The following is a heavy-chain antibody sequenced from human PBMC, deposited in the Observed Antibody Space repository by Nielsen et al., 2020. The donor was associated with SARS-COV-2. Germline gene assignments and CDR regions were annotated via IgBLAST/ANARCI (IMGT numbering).Heavy chain of an antibody. Sequence: PGKGLEWIGSIYYSGSTSYNPSLKSRITLSVDTSTNQFSLKLSSVTAADTAVYYCAANIDYVWGSYRVYGMDVWGQGTTVTVSS. V-gene: IGHV4-39*07. J-gene: IGHJ6*02. CDR2: IYYSGST. D-gene: IGHD3-16*02. CDR3: AANIDYVWGSYRVYGMDV.